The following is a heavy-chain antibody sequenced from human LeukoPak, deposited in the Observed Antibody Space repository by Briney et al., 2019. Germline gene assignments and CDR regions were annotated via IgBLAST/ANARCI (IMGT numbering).Heavy chain of an antibody. CDR1: GYIFSTYW. Sequence: GESLKISCKGSGYIFSTYWIGWVRQMPGKGLEWMGIIYPGDSDTRYSPSFQGQVTISADKSISTAYLQWSSLKASDTAMYYCARHTPLTPYYYYYMDVWGKGTTVTVSS. D-gene: IGHD2-15*01. CDR3: ARHTPLTPYYYYYMDV. CDR2: IYPGDSDT. J-gene: IGHJ6*03. V-gene: IGHV5-51*01.